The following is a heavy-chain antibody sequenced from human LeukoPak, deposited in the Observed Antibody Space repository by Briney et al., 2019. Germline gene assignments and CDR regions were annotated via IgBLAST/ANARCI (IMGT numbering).Heavy chain of an antibody. CDR2: INNDGTAT. Sequence: GGSLRLSCAASGFTFNYFWMTWVRQVPGKGLVWVSGINNDGTATYYADSVKGRFTISRDNAKNTVYLQMNGLRAEDATVYYCATVSEYWGQGTLVTVSS. CDR3: ATVSEY. V-gene: IGHV3-74*01. J-gene: IGHJ4*02. CDR1: GFTFNYFW.